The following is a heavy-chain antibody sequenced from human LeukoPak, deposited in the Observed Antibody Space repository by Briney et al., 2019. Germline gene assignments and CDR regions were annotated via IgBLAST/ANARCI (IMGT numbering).Heavy chain of an antibody. D-gene: IGHD2-21*02. CDR1: GGSISTYY. CDR3: ARRSVMTAINFNAFDI. Sequence: SETLSLTCTVSGGSISTYYWSWIRQPPGKGLEWIGYVYYSGSTNYNPSLKSRVTISVDTSKNQFSLKLSSVTAADTAVYYCARRSVMTAINFNAFDIWGQGTMVTVSS. J-gene: IGHJ3*02. V-gene: IGHV4-59*08. CDR2: VYYSGST.